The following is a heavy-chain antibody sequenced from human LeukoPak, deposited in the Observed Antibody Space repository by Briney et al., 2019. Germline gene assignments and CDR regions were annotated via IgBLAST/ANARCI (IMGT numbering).Heavy chain of an antibody. CDR2: ISGSGDRT. CDR1: GFTFSSYG. J-gene: IGHJ4*02. Sequence: GGSLRLSCAASGFTFSSYGMSWVRQAPGKGLEWVSVISGSGDRTYYADSVKGRFTISRDNSKNTLYLQMNSLRAEDTAVYYCAKGTRNVDTALYGYWGQGTLVTVSS. CDR3: AKGTRNVDTALYGY. V-gene: IGHV3-23*01. D-gene: IGHD5-18*01.